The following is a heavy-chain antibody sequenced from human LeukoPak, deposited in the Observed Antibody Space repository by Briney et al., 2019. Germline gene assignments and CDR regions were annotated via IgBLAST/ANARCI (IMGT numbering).Heavy chain of an antibody. CDR1: GFTFSSYA. CDR3: AKVAPLDYYDSSGYYYSFDY. J-gene: IGHJ4*02. V-gene: IGHV3-23*01. D-gene: IGHD3-22*01. CDR2: ISGSGGST. Sequence: PGGSLRLSCAASGFTFSSYAMSWVRQAPGKGLEWVSAISGSGGSTYYADSVKGRFTISRDNSKNTLYLQMNSLRAGDTAVYYCAKVAPLDYYDSSGYYYSFDYWGQGTLVTVSS.